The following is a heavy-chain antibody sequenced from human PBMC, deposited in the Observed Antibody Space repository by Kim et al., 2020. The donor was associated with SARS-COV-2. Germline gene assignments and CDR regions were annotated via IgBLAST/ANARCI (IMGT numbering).Heavy chain of an antibody. CDR2: ISWNSGSI. D-gene: IGHD6-19*01. V-gene: IGHV3-9*01. Sequence: GGSLRLSCAASGFTFDDYAMHWVRQAPGKGLELVSGISWNSGSIGYAYSVKGRFTISRDNAKNSLYLQMNSLRAEDTAWYYCAKDEAVAGWGRGAFDIWGQGTMVTVSS. CDR3: AKDEAVAGWGRGAFDI. CDR1: GFTFDDYA. J-gene: IGHJ3*02.